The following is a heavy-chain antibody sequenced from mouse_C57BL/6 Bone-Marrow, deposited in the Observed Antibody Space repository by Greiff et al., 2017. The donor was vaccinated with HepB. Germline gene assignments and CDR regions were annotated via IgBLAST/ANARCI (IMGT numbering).Heavy chain of an antibody. D-gene: IGHD1-1*01. CDR3: THTTVPYYYAMDY. Sequence: SGAELVRPGASVKLSCTASGFNIKDDYMHWVKQRPEQGLEWIGWIDPENGDTEYASKFQGKATITADTSSNTAYLQLSSLTSEDTAVYYCTHTTVPYYYAMDYWGQGTSVTVSS. J-gene: IGHJ4*01. CDR1: GFNIKDDY. V-gene: IGHV14-4*01. CDR2: IDPENGDT.